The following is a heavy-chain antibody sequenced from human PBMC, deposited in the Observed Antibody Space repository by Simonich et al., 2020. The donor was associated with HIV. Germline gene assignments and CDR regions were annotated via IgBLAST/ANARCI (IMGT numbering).Heavy chain of an antibody. CDR2: ISYYGSSK. V-gene: IGHV3-30*07. J-gene: IGHJ4*02. CDR3: ASGGSISSVWADDY. D-gene: IGHD3-16*01. CDR1: GFTFSSYA. Sequence: QVQLVESGGGVVQPGRSLRLSCAASGFTFSSYAMHWVLQAPGKGLEWVAVISYYGSSKYYADSVKGRFTISRDNPKNTLYLQMNSLRAEDTAVYYCASGGSISSVWADDYWGQGTLVTVSS.